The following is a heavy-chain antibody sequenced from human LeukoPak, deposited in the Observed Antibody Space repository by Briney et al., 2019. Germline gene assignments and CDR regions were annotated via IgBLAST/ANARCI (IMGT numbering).Heavy chain of an antibody. V-gene: IGHV3-23*01. CDR1: GFTFSNYA. CDR3: ARDPLGAAVANTNGWFDP. Sequence: GGSLRLSCAASGFTFSNYAMSWVRRAPGKGLEWVSSISGSGSSTYYAQSVKGRFSISRDNSKNTLNLQMDSLRADDTALYFCARDPLGAAVANTNGWFDPWGQGTLVTVSS. J-gene: IGHJ5*02. D-gene: IGHD6-19*01. CDR2: ISGSGSST.